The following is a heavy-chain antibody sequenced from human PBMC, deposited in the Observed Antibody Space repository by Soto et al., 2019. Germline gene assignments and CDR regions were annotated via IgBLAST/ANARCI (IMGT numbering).Heavy chain of an antibody. Sequence: SETLSLTCTVSGGSISSSSYYWGWIRQPPGKGLEWIGNIYYSGSTYYNPSLKSRVTISVDTSKNQFSLKLSSVTAADTAVYYRERRKGQQQLGGFDYWGQGTLVTVSS. V-gene: IGHV4-39*01. CDR2: IYYSGST. CDR3: ERRKGQQQLGGFDY. D-gene: IGHD6-13*01. CDR1: GGSISSSSYY. J-gene: IGHJ4*02.